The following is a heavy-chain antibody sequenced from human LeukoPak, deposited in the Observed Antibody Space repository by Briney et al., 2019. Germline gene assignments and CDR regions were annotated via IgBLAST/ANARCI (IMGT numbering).Heavy chain of an antibody. Sequence: GGSLRLSCAASGFTFSSYGMHWVRQAPGKGLEWVAFIRYDGSNKYYADSVKGRFTISRDNSKNTLYLQMNSLRAEDTAVYYCAEVYSSGWIFDYWGQGTLVTVSS. CDR3: AEVYSSGWIFDY. D-gene: IGHD6-19*01. J-gene: IGHJ4*02. V-gene: IGHV3-30*02. CDR1: GFTFSSYG. CDR2: IRYDGSNK.